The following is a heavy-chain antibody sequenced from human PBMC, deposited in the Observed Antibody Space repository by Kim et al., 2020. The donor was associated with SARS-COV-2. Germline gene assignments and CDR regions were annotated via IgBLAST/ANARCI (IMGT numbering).Heavy chain of an antibody. CDR2: INYSGGT. Sequence: SETLSLTCTVSGGSISSSSYYWGWIRQPPGKGLEGFGCINYSGGTYDNPSLKRRVTISVDTPKNHFSLKLSSVTAADRAVHYCVSLVPATGWFDPWGQGTLVTVSS. V-gene: IGHV4-39*01. CDR1: GGSISSSSYY. J-gene: IGHJ5*02. CDR3: VSLVPATGWFDP. D-gene: IGHD2-2*01.